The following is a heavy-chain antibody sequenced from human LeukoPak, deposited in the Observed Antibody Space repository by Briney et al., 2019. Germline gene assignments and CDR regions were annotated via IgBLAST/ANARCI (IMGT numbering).Heavy chain of an antibody. Sequence: SETLSLTCTVSGGSISSGSYYWSWIRQPAGKGLEWIGRIYTSGSTNYNPSLKSRVTISVDTSKNQFSLKLSSVTAADTAVYYCATNIAAAGSDAFDIWGQGTMVTVSS. J-gene: IGHJ3*02. CDR2: IYTSGST. CDR3: ATNIAAAGSDAFDI. CDR1: GGSISSGSYY. V-gene: IGHV4-61*02. D-gene: IGHD6-13*01.